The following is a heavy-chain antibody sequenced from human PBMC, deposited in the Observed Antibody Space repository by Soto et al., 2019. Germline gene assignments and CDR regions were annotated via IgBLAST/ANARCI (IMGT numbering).Heavy chain of an antibody. V-gene: IGHV3-21*01. CDR2: ISSSSSYI. Sequence: GGSLRLSCAGSEFTFSSHNMNWVRQAPGKGLEWVSSISSSSSYIYYADSVKGRFTISRDNAKNSLYLQMNSLRAEDTAVYYCARDQSDYYDFWSGPDAFDIWGQGTMVTVSS. CDR1: EFTFSSHN. D-gene: IGHD3-3*01. J-gene: IGHJ3*02. CDR3: ARDQSDYYDFWSGPDAFDI.